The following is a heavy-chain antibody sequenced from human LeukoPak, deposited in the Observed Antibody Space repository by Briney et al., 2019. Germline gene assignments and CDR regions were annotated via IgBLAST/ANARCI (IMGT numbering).Heavy chain of an antibody. CDR3: ARSSAFNGLFADY. CDR2: IYTSGST. Sequence: SETLSLTCTVSGGSISSGSYYWSWIRQPAGKGLEWIGRIYTSGSTNYNPSLKSRVTISVDTSKNQFSLKLSSVTAADTAVYYCARSSAFNGLFADYWGQGTLVTVSS. V-gene: IGHV4-61*02. J-gene: IGHJ4*02. CDR1: GGSISSGSYY. D-gene: IGHD3-22*01.